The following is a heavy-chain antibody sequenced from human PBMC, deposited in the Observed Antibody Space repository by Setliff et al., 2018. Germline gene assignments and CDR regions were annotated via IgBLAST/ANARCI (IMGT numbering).Heavy chain of an antibody. J-gene: IGHJ4*02. CDR2: TRYDGSKK. CDR3: ARGRYCSSGSCYFDY. V-gene: IGHV3-30*02. D-gene: IGHD2-15*01. Sequence: GGSLRLSCVASGFTFSSSGMNWVRQAPGKGLEWVAFTRYDGSKKDYADSVKGRFTISRDNAKNSLYLEMNSLRAEDTAVHYCARGRYCSSGSCYFDYWGQGRLVTVSS. CDR1: GFTFSSSG.